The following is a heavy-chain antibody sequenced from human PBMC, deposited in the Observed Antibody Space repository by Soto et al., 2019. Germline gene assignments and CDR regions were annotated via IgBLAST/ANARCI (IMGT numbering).Heavy chain of an antibody. J-gene: IGHJ4*02. CDR1: GGSISSYY. Sequence: SETLSLTCTVSGGSISSYYWSWIRQPPGKGLEWIGYIYYSGSTNYNPSLKSRVTISVDTSKNQFSLKLSSVTAADTVVYYCARLGDSSGYYYWYFDYWGQGTLVTVSS. CDR3: ARLGDSSGYYYWYFDY. D-gene: IGHD3-22*01. V-gene: IGHV4-59*01. CDR2: IYYSGST.